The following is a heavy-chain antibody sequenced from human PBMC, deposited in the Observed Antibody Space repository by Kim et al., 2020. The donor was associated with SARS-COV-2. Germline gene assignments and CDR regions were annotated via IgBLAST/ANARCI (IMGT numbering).Heavy chain of an antibody. CDR1: GFTFSSYS. Sequence: GGSLRLSCAASGFTFSSYSMNWVRQAPGKGLEWVSSISSSSSYIYYADSVKGRFTISRDNAKNSLYLQMNSLRAEDTAVYYCARDLPEHLYYYDSSFDYWGQGTLVTVSS. J-gene: IGHJ4*02. CDR2: ISSSSSYI. D-gene: IGHD3-22*01. V-gene: IGHV3-21*01. CDR3: ARDLPEHLYYYDSSFDY.